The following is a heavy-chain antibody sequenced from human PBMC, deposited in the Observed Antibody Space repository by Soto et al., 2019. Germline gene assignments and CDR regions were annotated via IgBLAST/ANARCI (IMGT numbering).Heavy chain of an antibody. V-gene: IGHV3-48*01. J-gene: IGHJ4*02. CDR3: ARARGGYCSGGSCYSFDY. Sequence: EVQLVESGGGLVQPGGSLRLSCAASGFTFSSYSMNWVRQAPGKGLEWVSYISSSSSTIYYADSVKGRFTISRDNAKNSLYRQMNSLRAEDTAVYYCARARGGYCSGGSCYSFDYWGQGTLVTVSS. CDR2: ISSSSSTI. CDR1: GFTFSSYS. D-gene: IGHD2-15*01.